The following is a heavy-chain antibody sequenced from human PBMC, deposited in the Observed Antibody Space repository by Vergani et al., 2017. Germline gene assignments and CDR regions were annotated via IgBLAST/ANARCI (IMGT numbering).Heavy chain of an antibody. Sequence: EVQLVESGGGLVQPGRSLRLSCAASGSTFDDYAMHWVRQAPGKGLEWVSGINWNSDSIAYADSVKGRFTISRDNAKNSLYLQMNSLRAEDTALYYCVKDIAASGNYWYFDLWGRGTLVTVSS. D-gene: IGHD6-13*01. CDR1: GSTFDDYA. J-gene: IGHJ2*01. V-gene: IGHV3-9*01. CDR3: VKDIAASGNYWYFDL. CDR2: INWNSDSI.